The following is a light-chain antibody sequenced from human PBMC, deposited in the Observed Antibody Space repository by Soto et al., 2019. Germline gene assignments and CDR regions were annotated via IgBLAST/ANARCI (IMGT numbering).Light chain of an antibody. CDR3: QQYSDYWT. J-gene: IGKJ1*01. CDR1: RGISKS. CDR2: DAS. V-gene: IGKV1-5*01. Sequence: DIQLTQSPSTLSASIGDRVTITCRASRGISKSLAWYQQKPGKAPKFLIYDASTLESGIPSRFSGGGSGAEFTLTISSLQPDDLAIYFCQQYSDYWTFGPGTRVEVK.